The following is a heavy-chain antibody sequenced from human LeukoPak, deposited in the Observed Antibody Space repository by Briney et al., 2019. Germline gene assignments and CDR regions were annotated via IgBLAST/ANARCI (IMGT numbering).Heavy chain of an antibody. Sequence: GGSLRLSCAGSGFISSDAWIGWVRRAPGKGLEWVGRMKNKLDGETRDYAAPVKGRFTISRDDSKNTAYLQMNSLKTEDTAVYYCTTRGGLGYWGQGTLVTVSS. J-gene: IGHJ4*02. D-gene: IGHD2-15*01. V-gene: IGHV3-15*01. CDR1: GFISSDAW. CDR2: MKNKLDGETR. CDR3: TTRGGLGY.